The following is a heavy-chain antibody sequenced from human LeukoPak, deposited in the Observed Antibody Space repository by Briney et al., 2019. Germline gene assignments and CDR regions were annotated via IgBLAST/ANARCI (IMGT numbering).Heavy chain of an antibody. Sequence: SETLSLTCAVYGGSFSGYYWSWIRQPPGKGPEWIGEINHSGSTNYNPSLKSRVTISVDTSKNQFSLKLSSVTAADTAVYYCAREWVVPAAIGTAFDIWGQGTMVTVSS. CDR3: AREWVVPAAIGTAFDI. V-gene: IGHV4-34*01. CDR1: GGSFSGYY. J-gene: IGHJ3*02. CDR2: INHSGST. D-gene: IGHD2-2*01.